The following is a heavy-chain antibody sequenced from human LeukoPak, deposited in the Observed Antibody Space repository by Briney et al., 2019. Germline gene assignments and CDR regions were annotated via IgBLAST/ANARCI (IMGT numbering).Heavy chain of an antibody. CDR3: ARVSQAAGFDY. V-gene: IGHV3-21*01. CDR2: ISGSSSHI. J-gene: IGHJ4*02. CDR1: GFTFSNSG. Sequence: PGGSLRLSCATSGFTFSNSGMTWVRQAPGKGLEWVSSISGSSSHIYYADSVKGRFTISRDNAKNSLYLQMNSLRAEDTAVYYCARVSQAAGFDYWGQGTLVTVSS. D-gene: IGHD6-13*01.